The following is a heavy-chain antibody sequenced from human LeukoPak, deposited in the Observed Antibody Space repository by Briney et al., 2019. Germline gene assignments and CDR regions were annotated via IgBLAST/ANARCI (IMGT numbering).Heavy chain of an antibody. V-gene: IGHV1-24*01. J-gene: IGHJ4*02. CDR3: ATSPLFSSGYYYRDY. CDR2: FDPEDGET. Sequence: ASVKVSCKVSGYTLTELSMHWVRQAPGKGLEWMGGFDPEDGETIYAQKFQGRVTMTEDTSTDTAYMELSSLRSEDTAVYYCATSPLFSSGYYYRDYWGQGTLVTVSS. D-gene: IGHD3-22*01. CDR1: GYTLTELS.